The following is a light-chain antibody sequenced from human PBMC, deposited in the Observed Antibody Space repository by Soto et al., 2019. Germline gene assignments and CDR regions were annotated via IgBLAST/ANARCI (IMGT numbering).Light chain of an antibody. J-gene: IGLJ2*01. CDR2: EVS. V-gene: IGLV2-14*01. CDR3: SSYTGSSTLVV. CDR1: SSDVGAYNY. Sequence: QSVLTPPASVSGSPGQSITISCTETSSDVGAYNYVSWYQQHPGKAPKLMIYEVSNRPSGVSNRFSGSKSGNAASLTISGLQPEDEADYYCSSYTGSSTLVVFGGGTKVTVL.